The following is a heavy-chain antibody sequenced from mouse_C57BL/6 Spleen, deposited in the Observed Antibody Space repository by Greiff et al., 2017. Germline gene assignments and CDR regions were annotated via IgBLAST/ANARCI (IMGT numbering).Heavy chain of an antibody. J-gene: IGHJ1*03. CDR3: ARLLVGRNFDV. Sequence: QVQLQQSGAELVRPGTSVKMSCKASGYTFTNYWLGWAKQRPGHGLEWIGDIYPGGGYTNSNEKFKGKATLTADKSSSTAYMQFSSLTSEDSAIYYCARLLVGRNFDVWGTGTTVTVSS. CDR2: IYPGGGYT. V-gene: IGHV1-63*01. D-gene: IGHD1-1*02. CDR1: GYTFTNYW.